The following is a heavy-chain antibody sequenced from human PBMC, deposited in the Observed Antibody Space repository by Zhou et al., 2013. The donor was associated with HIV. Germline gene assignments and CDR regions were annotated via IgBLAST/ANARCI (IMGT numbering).Heavy chain of an antibody. CDR3: ARDLIAAAGRVY. V-gene: IGHV1-69*12. D-gene: IGHD6-13*01. J-gene: IGHJ4*02. CDR2: IIPVYGAT. CDR1: GGTFSSFA. Sequence: QVQLVQSGAEVKKPGSSVKVSCKASGGTFSSFAFSWVRQAPGQGLEWMGGIIPVYGATNYVQKFQGRVTITADESTSTAYMELSSLRSEDTAVYYCARDLIAAAGRVYWGQGTLVTVSS.